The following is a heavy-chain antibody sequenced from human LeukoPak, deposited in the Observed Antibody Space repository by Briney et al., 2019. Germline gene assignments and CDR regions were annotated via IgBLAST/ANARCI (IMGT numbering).Heavy chain of an antibody. CDR3: ARDSTPYGHSGY. Sequence: PSETLSLTCTVSGGSINNYYWSWIRQPPGKGLEWIGYIYYSGSTNYNPSLKSRVTISVDTSKNQFSLNLSSVTAADTAVYYCARDSTPYGHSGYWGQGTLVTVSP. CDR1: GGSINNYY. D-gene: IGHD4-17*01. CDR2: IYYSGST. V-gene: IGHV4-59*01. J-gene: IGHJ4*02.